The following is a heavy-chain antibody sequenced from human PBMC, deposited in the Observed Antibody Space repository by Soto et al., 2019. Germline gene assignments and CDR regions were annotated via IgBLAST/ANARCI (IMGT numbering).Heavy chain of an antibody. CDR2: TSYDGINE. CDR3: ARASWCSRNSCNSFVLDS. D-gene: IGHD2-2*01. V-gene: IGHV3-30*03. Sequence: QVQLVESGGGVVQPGRSLRLSCAASGFTFTSSGIHWARQAPGKGLEWVAVTSYDGINEYYADSVQGRFTISIDSSKNTLLVQMNGLRIEDTAMYYCARASWCSRNSCNSFVLDSWGQGTLVPVSS. CDR1: GFTFTSSG. J-gene: IGHJ4*02.